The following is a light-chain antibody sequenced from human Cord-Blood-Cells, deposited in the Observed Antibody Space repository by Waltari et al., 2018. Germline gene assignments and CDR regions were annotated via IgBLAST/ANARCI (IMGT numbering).Light chain of an antibody. V-gene: IGLV2-14*01. CDR3: SSYTSSSTVV. J-gene: IGLJ2*01. Sequence: QSALTQPASVFGSPGQSITISCTGTSSHVGGYNYVSWYQQHPGKAPKLMIYDVSNRPSGVSNRFSGSKSGNTASLTISGLQAEDEADYYCSSYTSSSTVVFGGGTKLTVL. CDR2: DVS. CDR1: SSHVGGYNY.